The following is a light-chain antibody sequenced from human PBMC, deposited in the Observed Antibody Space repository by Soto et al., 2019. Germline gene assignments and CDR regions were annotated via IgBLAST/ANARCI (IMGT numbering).Light chain of an antibody. CDR3: QQYNNWPLWT. Sequence: EIVMTQSPATLSVSPGERVTLSCRASQSVNSNLAWYQQKPGQAPRLLIYGASTRATGISARFSGSGSGTEFTLTISSLQSEDFAVYYCQQYNNWPLWTFGQGTKVEIK. CDR2: GAS. V-gene: IGKV3-15*01. J-gene: IGKJ1*01. CDR1: QSVNSN.